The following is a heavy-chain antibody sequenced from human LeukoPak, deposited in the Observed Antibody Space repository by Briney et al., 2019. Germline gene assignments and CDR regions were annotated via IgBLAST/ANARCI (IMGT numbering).Heavy chain of an antibody. CDR1: GGSISRYY. Sequence: SETLTLICTVSGGSISRYYWSWLRQPPGKALEWIGSIYYSRSTYYNPSLKSRVTISVDTSKNQFSLKLSSVTAADTAVYYCARHGQQHLSPFDNCGQGSLVTVSS. CDR2: IYYSRST. V-gene: IGHV4-59*05. J-gene: IGHJ4*02. D-gene: IGHD6-13*01. CDR3: ARHGQQHLSPFDN.